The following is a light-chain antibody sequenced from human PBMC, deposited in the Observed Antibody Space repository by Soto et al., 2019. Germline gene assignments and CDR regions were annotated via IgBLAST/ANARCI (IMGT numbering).Light chain of an antibody. V-gene: IGLV2-14*01. CDR1: NSDVGGYNY. Sequence: QSALTQPASVSGSPGQSISISCTGTNSDVGGYNYVSWYRQHPGKAPKLMIYDVTSRPSGVSNRFSGSKSGNTASLTISGFQAEDEADYYCSSYTSNNTLVFGGGTKVTVL. CDR3: SSYTSNNTLV. CDR2: DVT. J-gene: IGLJ2*01.